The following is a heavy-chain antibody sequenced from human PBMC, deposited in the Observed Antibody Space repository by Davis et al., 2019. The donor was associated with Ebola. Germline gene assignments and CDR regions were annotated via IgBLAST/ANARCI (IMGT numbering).Heavy chain of an antibody. V-gene: IGHV1-2*06. CDR3: ASGTTVTTGFDN. Sequence: GGSLRLSCKAPGSTFTSYGISWVRQAPGQGLEWMGRINPNSGGTNYAQKFQGRVTMTRDTSISTAYMELSRLRSDDTAVYYCASGTTVTTGFDNWGQGTLVTVSS. CDR1: GSTFTSYG. D-gene: IGHD4-17*01. J-gene: IGHJ4*02. CDR2: INPNSGGT.